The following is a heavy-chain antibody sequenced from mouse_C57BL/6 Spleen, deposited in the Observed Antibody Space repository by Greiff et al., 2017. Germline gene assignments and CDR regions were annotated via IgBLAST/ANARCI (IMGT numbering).Heavy chain of an antibody. J-gene: IGHJ1*03. D-gene: IGHD2-5*01. V-gene: IGHV14-2*01. Sequence: EVQLQQSGAELVKPGASVKLSCTASGFNIKDYYMHWVKQRTEQGLEWLGRIDPEDGETKYAPKFQGKATITADTSSNTSDLQLSSLTSEDTAVYYCPWSNYSYWYFDVWGTGTTVTVSS. CDR3: PWSNYSYWYFDV. CDR1: GFNIKDYY. CDR2: IDPEDGET.